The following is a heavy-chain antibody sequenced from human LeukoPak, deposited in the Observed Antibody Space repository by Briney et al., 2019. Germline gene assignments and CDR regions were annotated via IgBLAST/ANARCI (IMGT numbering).Heavy chain of an antibody. D-gene: IGHD6-6*01. V-gene: IGHV1-46*01. J-gene: IGHJ4*02. CDR3: ARDGIAARRTFDY. Sequence: GASAKVSCKASGYTFTSYYMHWVRQAPGQGLEWMGIINPSGGSTSYAQKFQGRVTMTRDMSTSTVYMELSSLRSEDTAVYYCARDGIAARRTFDYWGQGTLVTVSS. CDR1: GYTFTSYY. CDR2: INPSGGST.